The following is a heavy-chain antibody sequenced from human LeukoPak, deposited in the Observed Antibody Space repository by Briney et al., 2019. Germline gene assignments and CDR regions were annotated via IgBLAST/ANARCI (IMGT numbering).Heavy chain of an antibody. CDR2: ISYDGINK. Sequence: GGSLRLSCAASGFTFSSYAMHWVRQAPGKGLEWVAVISYDGINKYYADSVKGRFTISRDNSSNTLYLQMNSLRAEDTAVYYCASSQLDLDYWGQGTLVTVSS. D-gene: IGHD1-1*01. CDR1: GFTFSSYA. J-gene: IGHJ4*02. V-gene: IGHV3-30*04. CDR3: ASSQLDLDY.